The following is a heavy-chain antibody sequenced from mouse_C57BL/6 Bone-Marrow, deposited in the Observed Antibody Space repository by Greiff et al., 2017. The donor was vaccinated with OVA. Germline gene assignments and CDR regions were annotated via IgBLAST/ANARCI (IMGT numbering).Heavy chain of an antibody. CDR1: GYTFTSYW. Sequence: VQLQQPGAELVKPGASVKLSCKASGYTFTSYWMHWVKQRPGQGLEWIGMIHPNSGSTNYNEKFKSKATLTVDKSSSTAYMQLSSLTSEDSAVYYCARVFITTVEGYFDVWGTGTTVTVSS. CDR2: IHPNSGST. V-gene: IGHV1-64*01. CDR3: ARVFITTVEGYFDV. D-gene: IGHD1-1*01. J-gene: IGHJ1*03.